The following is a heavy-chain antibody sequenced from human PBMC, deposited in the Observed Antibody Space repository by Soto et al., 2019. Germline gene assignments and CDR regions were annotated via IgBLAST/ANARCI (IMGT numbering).Heavy chain of an antibody. CDR3: AKDFYIAVAGTSGYFDY. D-gene: IGHD6-19*01. CDR2: ISYDGSNK. CDR1: GFTFSSYG. V-gene: IGHV3-30*18. J-gene: IGHJ4*02. Sequence: QVQLVESGGGVVQPGRSLRLSCAASGFTFSSYGMHWVRQAPGKGLEWVAVISYDGSNKYYADSVKGRFTISRDNYKNTLYLQMNSLRAEDTAVYYCAKDFYIAVAGTSGYFDYWGQGTLVTVSS.